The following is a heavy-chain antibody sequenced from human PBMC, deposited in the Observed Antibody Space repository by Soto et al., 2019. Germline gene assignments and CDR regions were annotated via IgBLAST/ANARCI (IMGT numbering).Heavy chain of an antibody. CDR1: GGTFSSYA. V-gene: IGHV1-69*13. CDR2: IIPIFGTA. D-gene: IGHD3-9*01. J-gene: IGHJ6*02. CDR3: ARAGRYFDWLLDYYGMDV. Sequence: VKVSCKASGGTFSSYAISWVRQAPGQGLEWMGGIIPIFGTANYAQKFQGRVTITADESTSTAYMELSSLRSEDTAVYYCARAGRYFDWLLDYYGMDVWGQGTTVTVSS.